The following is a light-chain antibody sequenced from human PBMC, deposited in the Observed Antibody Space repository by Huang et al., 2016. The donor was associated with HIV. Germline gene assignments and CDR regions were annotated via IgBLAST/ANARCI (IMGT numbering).Light chain of an antibody. V-gene: IGKV4-1*01. Sequence: DIVMTQSPDSLAVSLGERATINCKSSQSVLDNSNNKNCLSWFQQKPGQPPKLLIYWASSRESGVPDRVSGSGSGTDFTLTISSLQAEDVAVYYCHQYYNTPYTFGQGTKLEIK. CDR3: HQYYNTPYT. CDR1: QSVLDNSNNKNC. CDR2: WAS. J-gene: IGKJ2*01.